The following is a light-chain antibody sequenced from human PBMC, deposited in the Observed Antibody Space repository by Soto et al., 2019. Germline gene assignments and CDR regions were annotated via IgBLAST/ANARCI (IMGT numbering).Light chain of an antibody. CDR2: EGN. V-gene: IGLV2-23*01. Sequence: QSALTQPASVSGSPEQSITISCTGTSSDVGSYNLVSWYQHHPGKAPKLMIYEGNKRPSGVSNRFSGSKSGNTASLTISGLQAEDEADYYCCSYAGSRTWVFGGGTKLTVL. CDR3: CSYAGSRTWV. CDR1: SSDVGSYNL. J-gene: IGLJ3*02.